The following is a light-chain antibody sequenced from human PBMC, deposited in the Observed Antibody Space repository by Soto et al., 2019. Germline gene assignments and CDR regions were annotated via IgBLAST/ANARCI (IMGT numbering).Light chain of an antibody. J-gene: IGKJ5*01. CDR1: QDIANY. V-gene: IGKV1-33*01. CDR2: DAS. CDR3: QQYNSLPIT. Sequence: DIQMTQSPSSLSASVGDRVTITCQASQDIANYLNWYQQKPGKAPKLLIYDASNLEPGVPSRITGSGSGTDFTFTITSLQAEDIAVYYCQQYNSLPITFGQGTRL.